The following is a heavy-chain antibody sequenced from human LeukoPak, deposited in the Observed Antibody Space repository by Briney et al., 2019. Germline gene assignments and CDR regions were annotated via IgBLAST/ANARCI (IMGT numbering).Heavy chain of an antibody. Sequence: SGESLKISCKGSGYSFTSYWIGWVRQMPGKGLEWMGIIYPGDSDTRYSPSFQGQVTISADKSISTAYLQWSSLKASDTAMYYCARLITVDMDCSSTSCSYYYYYYMDVWGKGTTATVSS. V-gene: IGHV5-51*01. CDR2: IYPGDSDT. CDR1: GYSFTSYW. CDR3: ARLITVDMDCSSTSCSYYYYYYMDV. D-gene: IGHD2-2*01. J-gene: IGHJ6*03.